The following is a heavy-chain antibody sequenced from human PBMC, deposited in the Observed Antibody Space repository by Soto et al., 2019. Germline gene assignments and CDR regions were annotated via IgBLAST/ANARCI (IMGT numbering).Heavy chain of an antibody. V-gene: IGHV3-48*03. J-gene: IGHJ4*02. D-gene: IGHD6-13*01. Sequence: GGSVRLSCVASGFTFSEYEINWVRQAPGKGLEWISYISSSGSAVYYADSVKGRFTISRDNAKNSVFLHVNSLRAEDASVYYCARFKSYTSAWSYWGQGTLVTVSS. CDR1: GFTFSEYE. CDR3: ARFKSYTSAWSY. CDR2: ISSSGSAV.